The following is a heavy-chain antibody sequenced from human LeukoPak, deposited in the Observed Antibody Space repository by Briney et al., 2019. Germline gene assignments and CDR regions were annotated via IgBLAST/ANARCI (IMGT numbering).Heavy chain of an antibody. Sequence: GGSLRLSCAASGFTFSSYAMHWVRQAPGKGLEWVAGISYDGSNKYYADSVKGRFTISRDNSKNTLYLQMNSPRAEDTAVYYCARIPYSSRLTFDIWGQGTMVTVSS. D-gene: IGHD6-19*01. J-gene: IGHJ3*02. CDR1: GFTFSSYA. V-gene: IGHV3-30-3*01. CDR3: ARIPYSSRLTFDI. CDR2: ISYDGSNK.